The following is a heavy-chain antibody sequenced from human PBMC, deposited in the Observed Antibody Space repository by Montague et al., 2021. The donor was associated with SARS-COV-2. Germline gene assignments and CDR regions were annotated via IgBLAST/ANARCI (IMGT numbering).Heavy chain of an antibody. CDR2: LLTSGAT. Sequence: TLSLTCTVSGDSITSNTHYWDWARQPAGKGLEWIGRLLTSGATNFNPSLKSRLTMSRDTSKIEFYLKLSSVTAADTAVYYCARDSPHFEVWRGHYGDKYYMDIWGKGTTVTVS. V-gene: IGHV4-61*02. D-gene: IGHD3-3*01. J-gene: IGHJ6*03. CDR1: GDSITSNTHY. CDR3: ARDSPHFEVWRGHYGDKYYMDI.